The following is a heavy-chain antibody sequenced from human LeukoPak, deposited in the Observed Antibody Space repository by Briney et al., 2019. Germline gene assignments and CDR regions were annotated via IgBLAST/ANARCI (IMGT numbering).Heavy chain of an antibody. CDR1: GGTFSSYT. CDR2: IIPILGIA. J-gene: IGHJ6*04. CDR3: ARVPSGSYYYYYGMDV. D-gene: IGHD1-26*01. V-gene: IGHV1-69*02. Sequence: SVKVSCKASGGTFSSYTISWVRQAPGQGLEWMGRIIPILGIANYAQKFQGRVTITADKSTSTAYMELSSLRSEDTAVYYCARVPSGSYYYYYGMDVWGKGTTVTVSS.